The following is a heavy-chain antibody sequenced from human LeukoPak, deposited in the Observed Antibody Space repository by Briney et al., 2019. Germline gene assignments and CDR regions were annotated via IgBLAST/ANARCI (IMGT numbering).Heavy chain of an antibody. CDR2: ISGDGGST. V-gene: IGHV3-43*02. D-gene: IGHD3-10*01. CDR1: GFTFDDYA. Sequence: GGPLRLSCAASGFTFDDYAMHWVRQAPGKGLEWVSLISGDGGSTYYADSVKGRFTISRDNSKNSLYLQMNSLRTEDTALYYRAKGGIGAFDIWGQGTMVTVSS. CDR3: AKGGIGAFDI. J-gene: IGHJ3*02.